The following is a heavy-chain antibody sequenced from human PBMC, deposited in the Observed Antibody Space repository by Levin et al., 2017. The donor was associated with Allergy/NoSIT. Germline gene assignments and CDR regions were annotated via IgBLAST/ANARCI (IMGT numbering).Heavy chain of an antibody. D-gene: IGHD1-26*01. CDR3: ARYRGSQYYYSIDV. J-gene: IGHJ6*02. Sequence: PVASVKVSCKASGYTFTNYAMNWVRQAPGQGLEWMGWITTNTGNPTYAQGFTGRFVFSLDTSVSTAYLQISSLKAEDTAVYYCARYRGSQYYYSIDVWGQGTTVTVSS. CDR2: ITTNTGNP. V-gene: IGHV7-4-1*02. CDR1: GYTFTNYA.